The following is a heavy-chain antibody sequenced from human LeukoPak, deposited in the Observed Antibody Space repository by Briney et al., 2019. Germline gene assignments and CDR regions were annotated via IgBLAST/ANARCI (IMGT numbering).Heavy chain of an antibody. V-gene: IGHV4-59*08. J-gene: IGHJ2*01. D-gene: IGHD1-14*01. Sequence: SETLSLTCTVSGGSISSYYWSWIRQPPGKGLEWIGYIYYSGSTSYNPSLKSRVTISVDTSKNQFSLKLSSVTAADTAVYYCARRNRVRWYFDLWGRGTLVTVSS. CDR1: GGSISSYY. CDR3: ARRNRVRWYFDL. CDR2: IYYSGST.